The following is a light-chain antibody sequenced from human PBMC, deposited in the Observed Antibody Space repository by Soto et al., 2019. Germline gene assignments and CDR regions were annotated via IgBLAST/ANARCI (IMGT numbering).Light chain of an antibody. V-gene: IGKV3-20*01. CDR2: GAS. J-gene: IGKJ2*01. CDR3: QQYGSSPFT. Sequence: PGDRGTLSFRASQWIISNSLAWFQQKAGLAPRLLIYGASTRASGVPDRFSGSGSGTDFVLTISRLEPEDFAVYYCQQYGSSPFTFGQGTKLQIK. CDR1: QWIISNS.